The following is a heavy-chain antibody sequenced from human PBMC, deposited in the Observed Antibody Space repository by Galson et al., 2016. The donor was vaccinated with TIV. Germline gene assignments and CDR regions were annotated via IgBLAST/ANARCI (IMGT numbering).Heavy chain of an antibody. J-gene: IGHJ3*01. V-gene: IGHV1-3*04. CDR2: INTGNGNT. CDR1: GYSFTNYN. D-gene: IGHD1-26*01. CDR3: ARGIAGASKAFDV. Sequence: SVKVSCKASGYSFTNYNIHWVRQAPGQGLEWMGWINTGNGNTKYSQKLKGRVTLSGDTSATTAYMELNSLTSEDMAAYYCARGIAGASKAFDVWGQGTMVTVSS.